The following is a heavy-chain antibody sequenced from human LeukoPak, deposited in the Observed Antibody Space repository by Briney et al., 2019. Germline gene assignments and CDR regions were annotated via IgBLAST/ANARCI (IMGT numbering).Heavy chain of an antibody. Sequence: GESLKISCKGSGYSFTNYWIGWVRQMPGKGLEWMGIIYPADSDTRYSPSFQGQVTISAGKSISTAYLQWSSLKASDTAMYYCARRSQMATIDFDYWGQGTLVTVSS. CDR3: ARRSQMATIDFDY. CDR2: IYPADSDT. D-gene: IGHD5-24*01. J-gene: IGHJ4*02. CDR1: GYSFTNYW. V-gene: IGHV5-51*01.